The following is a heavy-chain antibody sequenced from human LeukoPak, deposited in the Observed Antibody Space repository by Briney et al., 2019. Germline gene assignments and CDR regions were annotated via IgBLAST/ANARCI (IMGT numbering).Heavy chain of an antibody. Sequence: SETLSLTCTVSGGSISSYFWTWIRQPAGKGLEWIGRIYSSGRTNYNPSLKSRVTMSVDTSKNQFSLKLSSVTAADTAVYYCARAKGGYYYGSGSYYTPYFDYWGQGTLVTVSS. CDR1: GGSISSYF. D-gene: IGHD3-10*01. CDR2: IYSSGRT. V-gene: IGHV4-4*07. J-gene: IGHJ4*02. CDR3: ARAKGGYYYGSGSYYTPYFDY.